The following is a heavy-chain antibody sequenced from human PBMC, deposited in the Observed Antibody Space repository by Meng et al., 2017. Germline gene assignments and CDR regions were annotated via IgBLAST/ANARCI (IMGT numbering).Heavy chain of an antibody. CDR3: ARGDWGSLSFDY. D-gene: IGHD7-27*01. J-gene: IGHJ4*02. CDR2: INPNSGGT. Sequence: QVKLAQSGAEVKKPGSEVKVSCKATGYTFTGYYMHWVRQTPGQGLEWMGRINPNSGGTNYAQKFQGRVTMTRDTSISTAYMELSRLRSDDTAVYYCARGDWGSLSFDYWGQGTLVTVSS. CDR1: GYTFTGYY. V-gene: IGHV1-2*06.